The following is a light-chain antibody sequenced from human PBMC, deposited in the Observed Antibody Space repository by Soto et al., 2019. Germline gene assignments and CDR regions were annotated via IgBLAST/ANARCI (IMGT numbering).Light chain of an antibody. CDR1: SSNIGSNY. CDR3: AAWDDSLSGR. CDR2: SNN. J-gene: IGLJ2*01. Sequence: QPVLTQPPSASGTPGQRVTISCSGSSSNIGSNYVYWYQQLPGTAPKLLIYSNNQRPSGVPDRFSGSKSGTSGSLAISGLRSEDEADYYCAAWDDSLSGRFGGGTKLTVL. V-gene: IGLV1-47*02.